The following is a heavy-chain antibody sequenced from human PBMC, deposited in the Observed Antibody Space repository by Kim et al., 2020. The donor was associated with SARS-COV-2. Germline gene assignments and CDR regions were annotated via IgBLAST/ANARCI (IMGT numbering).Heavy chain of an antibody. CDR3: AKVVGWLPSPYYYYYYGMDV. V-gene: IGHV3-23*01. Sequence: RFTISKDNSKNTLYLKMNSLRAEDTAVYYCAKVVGWLPSPYYYYYYGMDVWGQGTTVTVSS. D-gene: IGHD5-12*01. J-gene: IGHJ6*02.